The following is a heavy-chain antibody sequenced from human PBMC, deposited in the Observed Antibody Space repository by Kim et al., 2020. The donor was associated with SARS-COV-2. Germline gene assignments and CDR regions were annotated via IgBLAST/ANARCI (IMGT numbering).Heavy chain of an antibody. D-gene: IGHD6-6*01. Sequence: GGSLRLSCAASGFTFSSYSMNWVRQAPGKGLEWVSSISSSSSYIYYADSVKGRFTISRDNAKNSLYLQMNSLRAEDTAVYYCARVGLGGWFYSSSKRGQNFAYWGQGTLVTVSS. CDR1: GFTFSSYS. CDR3: ARVGLGGWFYSSSKRGQNFAY. CDR2: ISSSSSYI. V-gene: IGHV3-21*01. J-gene: IGHJ4*02.